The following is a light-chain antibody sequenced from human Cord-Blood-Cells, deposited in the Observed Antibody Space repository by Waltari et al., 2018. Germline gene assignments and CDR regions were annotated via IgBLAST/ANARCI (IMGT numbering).Light chain of an antibody. CDR3: QQYDNLPPLT. CDR2: DAS. J-gene: IGKJ4*01. Sequence: DIPMTPSPSSLSASVGDRVTTTCQASQDISNNLTWYQQKPGKAPKLLIYDASNLETGVPSTFSGSGSGTDFTFTISSLQPEDIATYYCQQYDNLPPLTSGGGTKVEIK. CDR1: QDISNN. V-gene: IGKV1-33*01.